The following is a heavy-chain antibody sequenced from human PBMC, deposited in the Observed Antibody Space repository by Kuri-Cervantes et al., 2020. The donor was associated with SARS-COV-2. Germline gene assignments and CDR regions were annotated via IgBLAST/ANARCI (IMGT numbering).Heavy chain of an antibody. D-gene: IGHD4-17*01. CDR2: IRSKAYGGTT. J-gene: IGHJ4*02. CDR3: TLPTRVDYGYYADRY. Sequence: GGSLRLSCTASGFTLGDYAMSWVRLAPGQGMEWEGFIRSKAYGGTTEYAASVKGRFTISRDASKSIAYLQMNSLKTEDTAVYYCTLPTRVDYGYYADRYWGQGTLVTVSS. V-gene: IGHV3-49*04. CDR1: GFTLGDYA.